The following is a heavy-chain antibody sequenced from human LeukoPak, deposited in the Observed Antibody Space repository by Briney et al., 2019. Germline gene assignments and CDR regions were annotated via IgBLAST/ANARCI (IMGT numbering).Heavy chain of an antibody. CDR1: GGSIDTFY. J-gene: IGHJ4*02. CDR3: ARGGWLPPDY. CDR2: IYSTGST. D-gene: IGHD3-22*01. V-gene: IGHV4-4*07. Sequence: SETLSLTCTVSGGSIDTFYWSWIRQPAGKGLEWIGHIYSTGSTIYNPSLNSRVAISLDSSKSQFSLKVTSLSAAGTAVYYCARGGWLPPDYWGQGTLVTVSS.